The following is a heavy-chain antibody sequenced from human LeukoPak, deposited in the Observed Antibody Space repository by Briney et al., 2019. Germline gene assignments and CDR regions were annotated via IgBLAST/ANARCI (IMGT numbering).Heavy chain of an antibody. CDR2: IYYSGST. J-gene: IGHJ4*02. CDR3: ARLLYSGNYYPDY. D-gene: IGHD1-26*01. Sequence: PSETLSLTCTVSGGSISSSSYYWGWIRQPPGRGLEWIGSIYYSGSTYYNPSLKSRVTISVDTSKNQFSLKLSSVTAAVTAVYYCARLLYSGNYYPDYWGQGTLVTVSS. CDR1: GGSISSSSYY. V-gene: IGHV4-39*01.